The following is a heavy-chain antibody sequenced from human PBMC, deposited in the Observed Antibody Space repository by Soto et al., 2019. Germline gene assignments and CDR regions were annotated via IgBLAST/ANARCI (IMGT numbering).Heavy chain of an antibody. J-gene: IGHJ4*02. D-gene: IGHD7-27*01. Sequence: QVQLQESGPGLVKPSQTLSLTCTVSGGSISTVDYWWSWIRQSPDMGLEWIGHIYDGGRTYNNPALESXXTXSXXTSKSQLSLTLSSVSAAATAVYYCARGPSGDKVDSWGQGTLVTVSS. CDR1: GGSISTVDYW. V-gene: IGHV4-30-4*01. CDR3: ARGPSGDKVDS. CDR2: IYDGGRT.